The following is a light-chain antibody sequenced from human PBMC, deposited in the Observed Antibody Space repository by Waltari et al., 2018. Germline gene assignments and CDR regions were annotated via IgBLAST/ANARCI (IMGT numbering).Light chain of an antibody. V-gene: IGLV3-21*04. CDR2: YDS. CDR1: NISSKS. Sequence: SYVLTQTPSVSLAPGQTAIITLGGDNISSKSVHWYQLQPGQAPVLVTFYDSDRPPGIPDRFSGSNSGNTATLTISRVEDDDEADYFCQVWDDSNNSGVFGGGTKLTVL. J-gene: IGLJ2*01. CDR3: QVWDDSNNSGV.